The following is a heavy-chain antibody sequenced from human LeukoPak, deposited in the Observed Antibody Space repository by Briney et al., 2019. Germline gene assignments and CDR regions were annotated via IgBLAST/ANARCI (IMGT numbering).Heavy chain of an antibody. Sequence: GRSLRLSCAASGFTFSSYAMHWVRQAPGKGLEWVAVISYDGSNKYYADSVKGRFTISRDDSRNTLYLQMNSLRGDDTAVYYRAKDVGKWESLHFFDYWGQGTLVTVSS. CDR3: AKDVGKWESLHFFDY. J-gene: IGHJ4*02. D-gene: IGHD1-26*01. V-gene: IGHV3-30-3*01. CDR1: GFTFSSYA. CDR2: ISYDGSNK.